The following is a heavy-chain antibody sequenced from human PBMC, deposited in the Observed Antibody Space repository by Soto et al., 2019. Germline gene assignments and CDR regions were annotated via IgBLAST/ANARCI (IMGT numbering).Heavy chain of an antibody. D-gene: IGHD6-13*01. CDR1: GYSFTNYW. J-gene: IGHJ4*02. CDR3: ARQEAYSSGRYDFDY. Sequence: PGESRKISCKGSGYSFTNYWIGWVRQMPGKGLEWMGIIYPGDSDTRYSPSFQGQVTFSADKSFTTAYLQWSSLKASDTAIYYCARQEAYSSGRYDFDYWGQGTSVPVSS. V-gene: IGHV5-51*01. CDR2: IYPGDSDT.